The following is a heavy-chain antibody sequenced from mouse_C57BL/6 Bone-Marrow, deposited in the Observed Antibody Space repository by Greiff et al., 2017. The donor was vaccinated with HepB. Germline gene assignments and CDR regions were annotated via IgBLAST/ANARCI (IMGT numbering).Heavy chain of an antibody. CDR2: ISDGGSYT. V-gene: IGHV5-4*03. Sequence: EVKLMESGGGLVKPGGSLKLSCAASGFTFSSYAMSWVRQTPEKRLEWVATISDGGSYTYYPDNVKGRFTISRDNAKNNLYLQMSHLKSEDTAMYYCEGFAYWGQGTLVTVSA. CDR3: EGFAY. J-gene: IGHJ3*01. CDR1: GFTFSSYA.